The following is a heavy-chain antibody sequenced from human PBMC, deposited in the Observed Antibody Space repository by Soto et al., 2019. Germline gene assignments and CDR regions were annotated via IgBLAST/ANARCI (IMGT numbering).Heavy chain of an antibody. J-gene: IGHJ5*02. V-gene: IGHV3-7*01. D-gene: IGHD2-15*01. CDR2: IKQDGSEK. CDR1: GFTFSSYW. Sequence: EVQLVESGGGLVQPGGSLRLSCAASGFTFSSYWMSWVRQAPGKGLEWVANIKQDGSEKYYVDSVKGRFTISRDNAKNSLYLQMNSLRDEDTAVYYCARHYCSGGSCLFGPWGQGTLVTVSS. CDR3: ARHYCSGGSCLFGP.